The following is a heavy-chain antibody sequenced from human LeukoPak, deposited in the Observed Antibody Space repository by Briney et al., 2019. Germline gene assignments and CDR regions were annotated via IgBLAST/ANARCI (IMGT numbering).Heavy chain of an antibody. CDR3: ARALGTYYFDY. V-gene: IGHV3-30*03. Sequence: GRSLRLSCAASGFTFSSYGMHWVRQAPGKGLEWVAVISYDGSNKYYADSVKGRFTISRDNSKNTLYLQMNSLRAEDTAVYYCARALGTYYFDYWGQGTLVTVSS. CDR1: GFTFSSYG. CDR2: ISYDGSNK. J-gene: IGHJ4*02. D-gene: IGHD7-27*01.